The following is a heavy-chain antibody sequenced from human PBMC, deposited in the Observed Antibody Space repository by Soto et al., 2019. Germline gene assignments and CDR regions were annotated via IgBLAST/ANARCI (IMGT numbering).Heavy chain of an antibody. D-gene: IGHD2-8*01. CDR2: IHYSGST. J-gene: IGHJ4*02. CDR1: GDSIGTTHSY. Sequence: PSETLSLTCTVSGDSIGTTHSYWAWIRQSPGKGLEWIGNIHYSGSTYYMPSLRSRVTLSVDTSKNQFSLRLTSVTAEDTAVYYCARHEGNGNVWPLDYWGQGILVTGS. V-gene: IGHV4-39*01. CDR3: ARHEGNGNVWPLDY.